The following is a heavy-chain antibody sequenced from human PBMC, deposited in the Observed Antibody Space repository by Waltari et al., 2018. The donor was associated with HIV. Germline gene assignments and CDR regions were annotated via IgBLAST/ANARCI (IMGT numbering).Heavy chain of an antibody. CDR1: GGSFSGYY. CDR2: INHSGST. Sequence: QVQLQQWGAGLLKPSETLSLTCAVYGGSFSGYYWSWIRQPPGKGLEWIGEINHSGSTNYNPSLKSRVTISVDTSKNQFSLKLSSVTAADTAVYYCARGGGRRDGYNSRWGQGTLVTVSS. J-gene: IGHJ4*02. V-gene: IGHV4-34*01. D-gene: IGHD5-12*01. CDR3: ARGGGRRDGYNSR.